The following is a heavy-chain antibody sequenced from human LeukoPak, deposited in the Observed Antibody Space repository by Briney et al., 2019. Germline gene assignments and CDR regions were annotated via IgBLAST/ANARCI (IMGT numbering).Heavy chain of an antibody. V-gene: IGHV1-2*02. Sequence: GASVKVSCKASGYTFTGYYMHWVRQAPGQGLEWMGWIDPNSGGTNYAQKFQGRVTMTRDTSISTAYMELSRLRSDDTAVYYCAQSAGYSGYDGGWGQGTLVTVPS. D-gene: IGHD5-12*01. J-gene: IGHJ4*02. CDR3: AQSAGYSGYDGG. CDR1: GYTFTGYY. CDR2: IDPNSGGT.